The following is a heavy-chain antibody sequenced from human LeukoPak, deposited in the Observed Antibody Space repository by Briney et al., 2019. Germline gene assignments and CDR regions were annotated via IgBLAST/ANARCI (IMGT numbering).Heavy chain of an antibody. CDR2: ISYDGSDK. J-gene: IGHJ1*01. CDR3: ADIAAAGKYFQH. Sequence: PGGSLRLSCAASGFTFSTYGIHWVRQAPGKGLEWVAVISYDGSDKYYADSVKGRFTISRDNSKNTLYLQMNSLRAEDTAVYYCADIAAAGKYFQHWGQGTLVTVSS. V-gene: IGHV3-30*03. CDR1: GFTFSTYG. D-gene: IGHD6-13*01.